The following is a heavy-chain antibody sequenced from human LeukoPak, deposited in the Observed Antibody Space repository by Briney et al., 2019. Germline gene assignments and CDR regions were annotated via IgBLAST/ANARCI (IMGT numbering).Heavy chain of an antibody. Sequence: SQTLSLTCAISGDSVSSNSAAWNWIRQSPSRGLEWLGRTYYRSKWYYDYAVSVKSRITINPDTSKNQFSLQLNSVTPEDTAVYYCARDLIGYCSSTSCHPSFDYWGQGTLVTVSS. CDR3: ARDLIGYCSSTSCHPSFDY. CDR2: TYYRSKWYY. CDR1: GDSVSSNSAA. D-gene: IGHD2-2*01. V-gene: IGHV6-1*01. J-gene: IGHJ4*02.